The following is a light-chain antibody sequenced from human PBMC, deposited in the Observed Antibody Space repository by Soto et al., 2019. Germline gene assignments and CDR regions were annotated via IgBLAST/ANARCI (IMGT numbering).Light chain of an antibody. CDR3: QQYNSYSPWT. CDR1: QSISSW. Sequence: DIQMTQSPSTLSASVGDRVTITCRASQSISSWLAWYQQKPGKAPKLLIYDASSLESGVPSRFSDSGSGTEITLTISSLQPDDFATYYCQQYNSYSPWTFGQGTKVEIK. J-gene: IGKJ1*01. V-gene: IGKV1-5*01. CDR2: DAS.